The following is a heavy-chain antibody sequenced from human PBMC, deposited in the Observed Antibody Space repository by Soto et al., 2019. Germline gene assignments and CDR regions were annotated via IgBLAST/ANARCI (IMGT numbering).Heavy chain of an antibody. J-gene: IGHJ3*02. D-gene: IGHD4-17*01. CDR2: LSASGGST. CDR1: GFIFSTSA. Sequence: PGGSLRLSCAASGFIFSTSAMTWVRQAPGKGLEWVSTLSASGGSTYYADSVKGRFTISRDNSKNTLYLQMNSLRAGDTAIYYCVRYHYGDDVRTFDIWGQGTMVTVSS. V-gene: IGHV3-23*01. CDR3: VRYHYGDDVRTFDI.